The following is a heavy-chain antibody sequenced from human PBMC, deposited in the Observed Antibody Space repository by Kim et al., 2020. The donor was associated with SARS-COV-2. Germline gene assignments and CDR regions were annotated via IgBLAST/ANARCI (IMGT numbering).Heavy chain of an antibody. D-gene: IGHD1-7*01. CDR2: IWYDGSNG. J-gene: IGHJ6*02. CDR1: GFTFSSYA. Sequence: GGSLRLSCEASGFTFSSYAMHWVRQAPGKGLEWVAVIWYDGSNGYYVESVRGQFTISRDNSKNTLYLQMDSLRVEETAVYYCARGEAELVRLGAEGMDVWGQGTSVTVFS. V-gene: IGHV3-33*08. CDR3: ARGEAELVRLGAEGMDV.